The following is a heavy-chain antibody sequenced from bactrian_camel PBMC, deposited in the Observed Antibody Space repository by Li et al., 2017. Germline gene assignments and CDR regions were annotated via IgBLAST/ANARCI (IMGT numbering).Heavy chain of an antibody. D-gene: IGHD2*01. J-gene: IGHJ4*01. CDR2: IYPDDSGT. Sequence: HVQLVESGGGSVQAGGSLSISCTASGYTNKKYCMAWFRQVPGKEREAVARIYPDDSGTFYDDSVQGRFTVSLDNAKNTLYLQMNSLRPEDTAMYYCAASLGKTYCSEAYFLSRLRPNFGFMGQGTQVTVS. V-gene: IGHV3S6*01. CDR1: GYTNKKYC.